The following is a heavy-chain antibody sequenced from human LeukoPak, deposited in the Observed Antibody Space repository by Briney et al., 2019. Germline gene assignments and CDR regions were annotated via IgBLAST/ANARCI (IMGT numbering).Heavy chain of an antibody. Sequence: GESLKISCKGSGYSFTSYWIGWVRQMAGKGLGWMGIIYPSDSDTRYSPSFQGQVTISADKSISTAYLQWSSLKASDTAMYYRARLGSSGWYGWFDPWGQGTLVTVSS. CDR1: GYSFTSYW. D-gene: IGHD6-19*01. CDR2: IYPSDSDT. CDR3: ARLGSSGWYGWFDP. V-gene: IGHV5-51*01. J-gene: IGHJ5*02.